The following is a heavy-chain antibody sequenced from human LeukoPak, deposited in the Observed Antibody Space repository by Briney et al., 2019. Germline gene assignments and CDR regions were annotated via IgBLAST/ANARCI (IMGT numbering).Heavy chain of an antibody. CDR3: AKDRDYGDYRSAYYYYMDV. CDR1: GFTSGTYG. D-gene: IGHD4-17*01. V-gene: IGHV3-30*02. Sequence: GGSLTLSWAASGFTSGTYGIHWVRQAPGKGLEWVAFIRYDGTNKWYADSVKGRFTISRDNSKNMLYLQMNSLRAEDTAVYHCAKDRDYGDYRSAYYYYMDVWGKGSTVTVSS. J-gene: IGHJ6*03. CDR2: IRYDGTNK.